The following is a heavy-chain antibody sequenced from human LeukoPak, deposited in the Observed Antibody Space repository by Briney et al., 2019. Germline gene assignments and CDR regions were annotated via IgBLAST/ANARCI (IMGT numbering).Heavy chain of an antibody. CDR1: GFTFSSYG. Sequence: GGSLRLSCAASGFTFSSYGMHWVRQAPGKGLEWVAFIRYDGSNKYYADSVKGRFTISRDNSKNTLYLQMNSLRAEDTAVYYCAKGRVHYDILTGADYWGQGALVTVSS. V-gene: IGHV3-30*02. CDR2: IRYDGSNK. D-gene: IGHD3-9*01. CDR3: AKGRVHYDILTGADY. J-gene: IGHJ4*02.